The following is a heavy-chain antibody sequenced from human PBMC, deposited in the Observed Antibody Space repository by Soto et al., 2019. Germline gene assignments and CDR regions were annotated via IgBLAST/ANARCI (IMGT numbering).Heavy chain of an antibody. Sequence: PGGSLRLSCAASGFTFYSYAMSWVRQAPGKGLEWVSVISGSGGLTNYADSVKGRFTISRDNSKNTLFLQMNSLRAEDTAVYYCAKDMEYARAAAGNFDYWGQGILVTVSS. CDR2: ISGSGGLT. CDR1: GFTFYSYA. V-gene: IGHV3-23*01. D-gene: IGHD6-13*01. J-gene: IGHJ4*02. CDR3: AKDMEYARAAAGNFDY.